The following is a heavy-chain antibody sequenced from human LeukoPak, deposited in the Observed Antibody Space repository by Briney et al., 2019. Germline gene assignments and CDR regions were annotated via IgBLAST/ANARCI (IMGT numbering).Heavy chain of an antibody. J-gene: IGHJ5*02. D-gene: IGHD3-22*01. Sequence: SETLSLTCAVYGGSFSGYYWSWIRQPPGKGLEWIGEINHSGSTNYNPSLKSRVTISVDTSKNHFSLRLSPVTAADTAVYYCARRFSDYYDSSGYYDGFWFDPWGQGTLVTVSS. CDR2: INHSGST. CDR3: ARRFSDYYDSSGYYDGFWFDP. CDR1: GGSFSGYY. V-gene: IGHV4-34*01.